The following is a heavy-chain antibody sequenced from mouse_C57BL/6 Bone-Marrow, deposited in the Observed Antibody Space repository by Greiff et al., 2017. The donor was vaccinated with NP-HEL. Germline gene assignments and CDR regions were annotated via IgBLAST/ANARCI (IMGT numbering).Heavy chain of an antibody. Sequence: VNLVESGPELVKPGASVKISCKASGYAFSSSWMNWVKQRPGKGLEWIGRIYPGDGDTNYNGKFKGKATLTADKSSSTAYMQLSSLTSEDSAVYFCARRVTVVAKRYFDVWGTGTTVTVSS. CDR1: GYAFSSSW. D-gene: IGHD1-1*01. V-gene: IGHV1-82*01. J-gene: IGHJ1*03. CDR2: IYPGDGDT. CDR3: ARRVTVVAKRYFDV.